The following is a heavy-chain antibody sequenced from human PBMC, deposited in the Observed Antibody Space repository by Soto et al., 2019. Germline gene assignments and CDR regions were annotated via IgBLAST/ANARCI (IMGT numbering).Heavy chain of an antibody. CDR1: GGTFSSYA. J-gene: IGHJ4*02. D-gene: IGHD3-22*01. CDR3: ASSRDYYASSGPTGDY. V-gene: IGHV1-69*01. Sequence: QVQLVQSGAEVKKPGSSVKVSCKASGGTFSSYAISWVRQAPGQGLEWMGGIIPIFGTANYAQKFQGRVTITADESTSTAYMELSSLRSEDTAVYYCASSRDYYASSGPTGDYWGQGTLVTVSS. CDR2: IIPIFGTA.